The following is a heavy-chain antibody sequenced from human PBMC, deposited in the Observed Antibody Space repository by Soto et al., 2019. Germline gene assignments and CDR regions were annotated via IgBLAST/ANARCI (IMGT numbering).Heavy chain of an antibody. V-gene: IGHV1-18*01. CDR1: GYTFTSYG. Sequence: QVQLVQSGAEVKKPGASVKVACKASGYTFTSYGINWVRQAPGQGLEWMGWISAYNGNTNYAQTLQGRVTMTTDTSTSTAYMELRSLRSDDTAVFYWARDKGDGSWSYYGYWGQGTLVTVSS. J-gene: IGHJ4*02. CDR3: ARDKGDGSWSYYGY. D-gene: IGHD3-10*01. CDR2: ISAYNGNT.